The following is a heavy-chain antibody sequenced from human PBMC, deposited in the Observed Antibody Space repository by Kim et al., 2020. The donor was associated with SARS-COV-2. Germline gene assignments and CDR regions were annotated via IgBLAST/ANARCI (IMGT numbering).Heavy chain of an antibody. CDR1: GDTFTSYD. CDR2: MNPNSGNT. Sequence: ASVKVSCKASGDTFTSYDINWVRQATGQGLEWMGWMNPNSGNTGYAQKFQGRVTMTRNTSISTAYMELSSLRSEDTAVYYCARGRDEWIVVVVVDTNHYYRMDVWGQGTTVTVSS. CDR3: ARGRDEWIVVVVVDTNHYYRMDV. V-gene: IGHV1-8*01. J-gene: IGHJ6*02. D-gene: IGHD2-15*01.